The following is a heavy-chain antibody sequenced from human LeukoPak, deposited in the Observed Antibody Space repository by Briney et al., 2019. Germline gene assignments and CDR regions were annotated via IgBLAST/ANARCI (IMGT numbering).Heavy chain of an antibody. J-gene: IGHJ2*01. CDR2: ISYDGSNK. D-gene: IGHD2-15*01. CDR3: ARVLNWYFDL. Sequence: PGRSLRLSCAASGFTFSSYGMHWVRQAPGKGLEWVAVISYDGSNKYYADSVKGRFTISRDNSKNTLYLQMNSLRAEDTAVYYCARVLNWYFDLWGRGTLVTVSS. CDR1: GFTFSSYG. V-gene: IGHV3-30*03.